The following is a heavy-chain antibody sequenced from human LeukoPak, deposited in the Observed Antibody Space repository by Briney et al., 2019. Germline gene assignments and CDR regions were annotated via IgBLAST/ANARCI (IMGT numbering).Heavy chain of an antibody. CDR2: ISYSGST. Sequence: SETLSLTCTVSGXSISSYYWSWIRQPPGKGLEWIGYISYSGSTNFNPSLKSRVTISVDTSKNQFSLKLSSVTAADTAVYYCAREGTAGTNLNWFDPWGQGTLVTVSS. J-gene: IGHJ5*02. CDR1: GXSISSYY. CDR3: AREGTAGTNLNWFDP. D-gene: IGHD1-1*01. V-gene: IGHV4-59*01.